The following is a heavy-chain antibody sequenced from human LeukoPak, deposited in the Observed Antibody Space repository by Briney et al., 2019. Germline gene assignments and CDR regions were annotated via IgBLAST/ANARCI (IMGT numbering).Heavy chain of an antibody. D-gene: IGHD7-27*01. J-gene: IGHJ4*02. V-gene: IGHV3-21*01. CDR1: GFTFSSYS. CDR2: ISSSSSYI. Sequence: GGSLRLPCAASGFTFSSYSMNWVRQAPGKGLEWVSSISSSSSYIYYADSVKGRFTISRDNAKNSLYLQMNSLRAEDTAVYYCARDGDLIFDYWGQGTLVTVSS. CDR3: ARDGDLIFDY.